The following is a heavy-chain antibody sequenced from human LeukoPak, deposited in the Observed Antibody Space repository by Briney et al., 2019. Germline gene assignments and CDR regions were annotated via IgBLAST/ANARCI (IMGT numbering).Heavy chain of an antibody. J-gene: IGHJ6*03. D-gene: IGHD2-2*01. CDR2: INHSGST. CDR1: GGSFSGYY. CDR3: ARNHVVPAAFYYYYYMDV. V-gene: IGHV4-34*01. Sequence: SETLSLTCAVYGGSFSGYYWSWIRQPPGKGREWIGEINHSGSTNYNPSLKSRVTLSVDTSKNQFSLKLSSVPAADTAVYYCARNHVVPAAFYYYYYMDVWGKGTTVTVSS.